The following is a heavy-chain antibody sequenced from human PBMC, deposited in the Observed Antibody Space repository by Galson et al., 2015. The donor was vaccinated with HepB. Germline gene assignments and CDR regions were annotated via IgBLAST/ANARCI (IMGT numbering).Heavy chain of an antibody. CDR2: IRYNARNI. V-gene: IGHV3-30*02. CDR3: ARLRDYDAFDI. Sequence: SLRLSCAASGFMFSNSGMHWVRQAPGKGLEWVAYIRYNARNIFYTDSVKGRFTISRDNFKNTVSLQMTSLRPEDTAVYYCARLRDYDAFDIWGQGTMVTVSS. D-gene: IGHD3-16*01. J-gene: IGHJ3*02. CDR1: GFMFSNSG.